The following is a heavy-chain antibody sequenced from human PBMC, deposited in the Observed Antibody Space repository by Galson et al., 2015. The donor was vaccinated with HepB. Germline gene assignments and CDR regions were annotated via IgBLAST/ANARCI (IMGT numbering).Heavy chain of an antibody. J-gene: IGHJ3*01. CDR3: TRGQWQFNAFDL. CDR2: IWYDGSYK. V-gene: IGHV3-33*01. D-gene: IGHD6-19*01. CDR1: GFTFSNFG. Sequence: SLRLSCAASGFTFSNFGMHWVRQAPGKGLEWVAVIWYDGSYKFYGDSVKGRFTVSRDNSKNTMYLEMNTLRVEDTAVYFCTRGQWQFNAFDLWGQGTMVTVSS.